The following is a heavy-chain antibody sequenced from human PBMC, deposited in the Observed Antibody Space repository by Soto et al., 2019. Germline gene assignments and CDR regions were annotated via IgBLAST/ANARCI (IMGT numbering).Heavy chain of an antibody. J-gene: IGHJ5*02. Sequence: EGSLRLSCAASGFTFSNAWMNWVRQAPGKGLEWVGRIKSKTDGGTTDYAAPVKGRFTISRDDSKNTLYLQMNSLKTEDTAVYYCTTRIAGAVERVPVWFDPLSQGTLDNISS. CDR3: TTRIAGAVERVPVWFDP. V-gene: IGHV3-15*07. CDR1: GFTFSNAW. D-gene: IGHD6-19*01. CDR2: IKSKTDGGTT.